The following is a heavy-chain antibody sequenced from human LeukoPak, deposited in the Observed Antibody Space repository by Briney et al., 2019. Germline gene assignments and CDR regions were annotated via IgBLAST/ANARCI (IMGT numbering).Heavy chain of an antibody. Sequence: PGGSLRLSCAASGSTFSSYSMNWVRQAPGKGLEWVASMCGTAGCTFYPDSVKGRFTISRDNSKNVLYLRMNSLTAEDTAIYYCAKDRPNFHENSGHYYRRDGDSWGQGTLVTVSS. J-gene: IGHJ5*01. CDR2: MCGTAGCT. CDR3: AKDRPNFHENSGHYYRRDGDS. D-gene: IGHD3-22*01. CDR1: GSTFSSYS. V-gene: IGHV3-23*01.